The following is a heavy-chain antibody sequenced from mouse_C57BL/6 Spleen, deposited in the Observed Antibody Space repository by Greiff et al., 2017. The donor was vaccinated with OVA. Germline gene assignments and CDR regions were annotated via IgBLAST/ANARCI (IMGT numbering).Heavy chain of an antibody. V-gene: IGHV1-7*01. CDR1: GYTFTSYW. D-gene: IGHD2-5*01. CDR3: ASQKYSNYEGLDYYAMDY. J-gene: IGHJ4*01. Sequence: QVQLQQSGAELAKPGASVKLSCKASGYTFTSYWMHWVKQRPGQGLEWIGYINPSSGYTKYNQKFKDKATLTADKSSSTAYMQLSSLTYEDSAVYYCASQKYSNYEGLDYYAMDYWGQGTSVTVSS. CDR2: INPSSGYT.